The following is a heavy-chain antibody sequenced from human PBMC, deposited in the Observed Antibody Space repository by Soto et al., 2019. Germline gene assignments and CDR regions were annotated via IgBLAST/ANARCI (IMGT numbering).Heavy chain of an antibody. D-gene: IGHD3-22*01. CDR2: MNPNTGYT. CDR1: GYTVTVYD. CDR3: ARVVDYYDPYYYYGMDV. J-gene: IGHJ6*02. Sequence: ASVKVSCKASGYTVTVYDIHWVRQATGQGLEWMGWMNPNTGYTANAQKFQGRVTMTRNISISTVYMELSSLSSEDTAVYYCARVVDYYDPYYYYGMDVWGQGTTVTSP. V-gene: IGHV1-8*01.